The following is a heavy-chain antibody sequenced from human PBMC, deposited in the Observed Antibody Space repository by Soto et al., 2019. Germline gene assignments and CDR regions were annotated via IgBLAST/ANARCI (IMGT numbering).Heavy chain of an antibody. D-gene: IGHD6-6*01. CDR3: AKNAGSSSSVYYYGMDV. V-gene: IGHV3-43*01. CDR2: ISWDGGST. Sequence: GGSLRLSCAASGFTFGDYTMHWVRQAPGKGLEWVSLISWDGGSTYYADSVKGRFTISRDNSKNSLYLQMNSLRTEDTALYYCAKNAGSSSSVYYYGMDVWGQGTTVTVSS. CDR1: GFTFGDYT. J-gene: IGHJ6*02.